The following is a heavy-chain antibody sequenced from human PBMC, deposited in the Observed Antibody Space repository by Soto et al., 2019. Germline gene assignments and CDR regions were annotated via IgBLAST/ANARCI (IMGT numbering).Heavy chain of an antibody. CDR1: GYTFTDYY. Sequence: QGQLVQSGAEVKKPGASVKVFCKASGYTFTDYYMFWVRQAPGQGLEWMGYINPNSGGPRYVQKFKDRVTMSRDTPKTTVYMELRNLTSADTAVYYCARDRVRSPEGADSFDVWGQGTWVNVS. CDR2: INPNSGGP. V-gene: IGHV1-2*02. D-gene: IGHD3-10*01. J-gene: IGHJ3*01. CDR3: ARDRVRSPEGADSFDV.